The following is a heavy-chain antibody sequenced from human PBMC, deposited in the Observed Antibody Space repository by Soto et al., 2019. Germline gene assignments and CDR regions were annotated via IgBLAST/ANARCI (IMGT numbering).Heavy chain of an antibody. D-gene: IGHD2-21*01. J-gene: IGHJ6*02. Sequence: GGSLRLSCAASGFTFSSYAMHWVRQAPGKGLEWVAVISYDGSNKYYADSVKGRFTISRDNSKNTLYLQMNSLRAEDTAVYYCASGVAHMDVWGQGTTVTVSS. CDR2: ISYDGSNK. CDR3: ASGVAHMDV. V-gene: IGHV3-30-3*01. CDR1: GFTFSSYA.